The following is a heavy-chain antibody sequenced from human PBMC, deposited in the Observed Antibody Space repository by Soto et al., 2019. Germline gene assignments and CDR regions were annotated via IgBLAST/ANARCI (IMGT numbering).Heavy chain of an antibody. V-gene: IGHV1-8*01. Sequence: QVQLVQSGAEVREPGASVKVSCKTSGYTFTTYDINWVRQASGQGLEWMGWMKPNSGDTGYGQQFQGRVALTRDTSTSTAYMELSGLKSEDTAVYYCVALARWGQGTLVTVSS. CDR2: MKPNSGDT. CDR3: VALAR. J-gene: IGHJ4*02. D-gene: IGHD6-6*01. CDR1: GYTFTTYD.